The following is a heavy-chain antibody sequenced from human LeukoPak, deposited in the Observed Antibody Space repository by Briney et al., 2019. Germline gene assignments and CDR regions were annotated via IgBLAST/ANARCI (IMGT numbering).Heavy chain of an antibody. CDR1: GFSLSTYE. CDR3: AKDSKIVGPTFRSYHYMDV. J-gene: IGHJ6*03. Sequence: GESLRLSCAASGFSLSTYEMNWVRQAPGKGLEWVAYITSSGSSIYYGDSVKGRFTISRDNAKNSLFLQMNSLRVEDTAVYYCAKDSKIVGPTFRSYHYMDVWGKGTTVTVSS. V-gene: IGHV3-48*03. D-gene: IGHD1-26*01. CDR2: ITSSGSSI.